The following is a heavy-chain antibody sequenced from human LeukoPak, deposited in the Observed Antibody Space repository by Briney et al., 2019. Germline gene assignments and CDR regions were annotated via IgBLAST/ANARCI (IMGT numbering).Heavy chain of an antibody. CDR2: IYYSGST. CDR3: ARDYDFWSGPPARYFDL. Sequence: ASETLSLTCTVSGGSVSSGSYYWSWIRQPPEKGLEWIGYIYYSGSTNYNPSLKSRVTISVDTSKNQFSLKLSSVTAADTAVYYCARDYDFWSGPPARYFDLWGRGTLVTVSS. V-gene: IGHV4-61*01. D-gene: IGHD3-3*01. CDR1: GGSVSSGSYY. J-gene: IGHJ2*01.